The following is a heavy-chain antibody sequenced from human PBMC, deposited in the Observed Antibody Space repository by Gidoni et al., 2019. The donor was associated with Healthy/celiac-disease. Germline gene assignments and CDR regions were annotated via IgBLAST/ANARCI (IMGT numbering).Heavy chain of an antibody. CDR2: ISGSGGST. D-gene: IGHD1-26*01. J-gene: IGHJ6*02. V-gene: IGHV3-23*01. CDR3: AKSPRGIVGATKRYYYYGMDV. Sequence: EVQLLESGGGLVQPGGSLRLSCAASGFTFSSYAMSWVRQAPGKGLEWVSAISGSGGSTYYADSVKGRFTISRDNSKNTLYLQMNSLRAEDTAVYYCAKSPRGIVGATKRYYYYGMDVWGQGTTVTVSS. CDR1: GFTFSSYA.